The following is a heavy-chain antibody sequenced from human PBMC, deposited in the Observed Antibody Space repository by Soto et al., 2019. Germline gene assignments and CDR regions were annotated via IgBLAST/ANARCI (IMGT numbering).Heavy chain of an antibody. D-gene: IGHD3-10*01. Sequence: EVQLVESGGGLVQPGGSLRLSCAASGFTFSSYWMSWVRQAPGKGLEWVANIKQDGSEKYYVDSVKGRFTISRDNAKNSLYLQMNSLRAEDTAVYYCARDGGKYYYGSGSYSNWGQGTLVTVSS. CDR2: IKQDGSEK. CDR1: GFTFSSYW. V-gene: IGHV3-7*03. J-gene: IGHJ4*02. CDR3: ARDGGKYYYGSGSYSN.